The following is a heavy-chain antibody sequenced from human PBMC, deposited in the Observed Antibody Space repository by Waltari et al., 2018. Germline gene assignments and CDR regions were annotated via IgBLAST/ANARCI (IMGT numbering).Heavy chain of an antibody. CDR1: GGSFSGYS. Sequence: QVQLQQWGAGPLKPSETLSLTCAAYGGSFSGYSCSWFRQPPGKGREGLGEINHSASTTDNPSLQSRVTISVDTSKNQFSLKLSSVTAADTAVYYCARGGYCSSTSCYGRDVRFDPWGQGTLVTVSS. V-gene: IGHV4-34*01. CDR2: INHSAST. CDR3: ARGGYCSSTSCYGRDVRFDP. D-gene: IGHD2-2*01. J-gene: IGHJ5*02.